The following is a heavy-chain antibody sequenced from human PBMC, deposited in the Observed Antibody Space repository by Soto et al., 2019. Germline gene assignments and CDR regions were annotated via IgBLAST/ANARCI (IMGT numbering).Heavy chain of an antibody. V-gene: IGHV1-8*01. Sequence: ASVKVSCKASGYTFTSYDINWVRQATGQGLEWMGWMNPNSGNTGYAQKFQGRVTMTRNTSISTAYMELSSLRSEDTAVYYCARRVGYDFWSGYYEGNWFDPWGQGTLVTVSS. J-gene: IGHJ5*02. CDR3: ARRVGYDFWSGYYEGNWFDP. D-gene: IGHD3-3*01. CDR2: MNPNSGNT. CDR1: GYTFTSYD.